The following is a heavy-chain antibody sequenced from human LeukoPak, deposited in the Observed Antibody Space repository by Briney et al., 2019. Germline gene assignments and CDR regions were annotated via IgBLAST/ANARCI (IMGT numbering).Heavy chain of an antibody. CDR3: ARTRRNYYDTSGPFDF. Sequence: GESLKISCKGSGYSFTSYWIGWVRQMPGKGLEWMGIIYPGDSDTRDSPSFQGQVTISADKSISTAYLQWSSLKASDTAMYYCARTRRNYYDTSGPFDFWGQGTLVTVSS. CDR1: GYSFTSYW. CDR2: IYPGDSDT. D-gene: IGHD3-22*01. J-gene: IGHJ4*02. V-gene: IGHV5-51*01.